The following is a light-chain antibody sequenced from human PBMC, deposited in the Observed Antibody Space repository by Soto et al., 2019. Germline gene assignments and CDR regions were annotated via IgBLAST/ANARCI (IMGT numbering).Light chain of an antibody. J-gene: IGLJ2*01. Sequence: QSALTQPASVSGSPGQSITISCTGTSSDVGGYNYVSWYQQHPGKAPKLVIYEVTKRPSGVSNRFSGSKSGNTASLTISGLQAEDEAEYYCSSYTGSSTNTVVFGGGTKLTVL. V-gene: IGLV2-14*01. CDR3: SSYTGSSTNTVV. CDR2: EVT. CDR1: SSDVGGYNY.